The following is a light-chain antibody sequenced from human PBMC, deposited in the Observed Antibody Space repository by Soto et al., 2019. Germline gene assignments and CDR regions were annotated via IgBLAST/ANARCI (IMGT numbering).Light chain of an antibody. V-gene: IGLV2-14*01. J-gene: IGLJ1*01. CDR1: SSDY. CDR3: SSYTRDSARYV. CDR2: EVS. Sequence: QSVLTQPASVSGSPGQSITISCAATSSDYVSWYQQHPGKAPKLIIYEVSNRPTGVSNRFSGSKSVNTASLIISGLQADDEADYYCSSYTRDSARYVFGSGTKLTVL.